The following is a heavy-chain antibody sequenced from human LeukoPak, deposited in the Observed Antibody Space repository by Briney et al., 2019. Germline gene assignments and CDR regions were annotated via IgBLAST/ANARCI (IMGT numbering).Heavy chain of an antibody. V-gene: IGHV3-48*03. CDR1: GFNFSSYE. CDR2: ISSSGSTI. D-gene: IGHD3-22*01. Sequence: GGSLRLSCAASGFNFSSYEMNWVRQAPGKGREWVSYISSSGSTIHYADSVKGRFTISRDNAKNSLYLQMNSLSAEDTAVYYCARAPYYYDCSGYFQHWGQGTLVTVSS. J-gene: IGHJ1*01. CDR3: ARAPYYYDCSGYFQH.